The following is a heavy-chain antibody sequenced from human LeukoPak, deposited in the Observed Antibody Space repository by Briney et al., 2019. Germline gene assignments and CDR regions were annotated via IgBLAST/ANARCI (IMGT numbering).Heavy chain of an antibody. V-gene: IGHV1-46*01. Sequence: ASLKVSCKASGYTFTSYDMNWVRQSPGHRLEWMGRMNPSGGITNYAQKFQCRVTMTRDTSTSTVYLELSSLRSEDTAVYYCARYRSSAPGGFDYWGQGTLVTVSS. CDR3: ARYRSSAPGGFDY. CDR2: MNPSGGIT. CDR1: GYTFTSYD. J-gene: IGHJ4*02. D-gene: IGHD6-6*01.